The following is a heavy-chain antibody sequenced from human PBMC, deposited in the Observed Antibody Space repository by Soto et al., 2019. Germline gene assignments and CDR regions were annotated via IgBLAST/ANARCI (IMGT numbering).Heavy chain of an antibody. D-gene: IGHD5-18*01. Sequence: QVQLVQSGAEVKKPGASVKVSCKASGYTFTSYYMRWVRQAPGQGLEWMGIINPSGGSTSYAQKFQGRVTMTRDTSTSTVYMELSSLRSEDTAVYYCASSVDTRDSFDYWRQGTLVTVSS. CDR1: GYTFTSYY. CDR3: ASSVDTRDSFDY. J-gene: IGHJ4*02. CDR2: INPSGGST. V-gene: IGHV1-46*01.